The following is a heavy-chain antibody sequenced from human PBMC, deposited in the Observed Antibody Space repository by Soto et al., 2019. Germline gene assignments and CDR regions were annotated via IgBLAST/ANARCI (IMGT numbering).Heavy chain of an antibody. Sequence: PSETLSLTCTVSSGSINSGGYYWNWIRHHPGKGLEWIGYIHYSGSTYYNPSLQSRVTISIDTSKNHFSLKLSSVTAADTAVYYCARGDRVTISRRYFDYWGQGTLVTVSS. CDR2: IHYSGST. D-gene: IGHD3-3*01. CDR3: ARGDRVTISRRYFDY. J-gene: IGHJ4*02. V-gene: IGHV4-31*03. CDR1: SGSINSGGYY.